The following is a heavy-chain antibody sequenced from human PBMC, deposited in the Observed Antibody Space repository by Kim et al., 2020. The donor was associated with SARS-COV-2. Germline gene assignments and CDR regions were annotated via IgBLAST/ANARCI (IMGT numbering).Heavy chain of an antibody. J-gene: IGHJ4*02. Sequence: GGSLRLSCAASGFTFSDYYMSWIRQAPGKGLEWVAYITSSSSYTNYADSVKSRFTISRDNDKNTLYLQMNSLRDEHTAVYYCASGGIHSSGYYYPFDYWGQGTLVSVSS. CDR3: ASGGIHSSGYYYPFDY. CDR2: ITSSSSYT. D-gene: IGHD3-22*01. V-gene: IGHV3-11*03. CDR1: GFTFSDYY.